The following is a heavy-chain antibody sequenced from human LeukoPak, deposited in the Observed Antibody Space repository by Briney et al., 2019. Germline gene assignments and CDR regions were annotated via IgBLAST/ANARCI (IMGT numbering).Heavy chain of an antibody. CDR2: ISSSGSTI. CDR1: GFTFSSYE. D-gene: IGHD5-24*01. J-gene: IGHJ4*02. Sequence: GGSLRLSCAAFGFTFSSYEMNWVRQAPGKGLEWVSYISSSGSTIYYADSVKGRFTISRDNAKNSLYLQMNSLRAEDTAVYYCARDMGDGYNSDYWGQGTLVTVSS. CDR3: ARDMGDGYNSDY. V-gene: IGHV3-48*03.